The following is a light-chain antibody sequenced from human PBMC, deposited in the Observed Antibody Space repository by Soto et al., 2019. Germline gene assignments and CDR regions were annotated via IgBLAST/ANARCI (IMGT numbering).Light chain of an antibody. CDR2: WAS. Sequence: DIVMTKSPDSLAVSLGERATIKFKSGDGLLYSSNNKNYLAWCQQKPGQPPKLLIYWASTRESGVPDRFSGSGSGTDFTLTISSLQAEDVAVYYCQQYYSTPLTFGGGTKVDI. CDR1: DGLLYSSNNKNY. V-gene: IGKV4-1*01. CDR3: QQYYSTPLT. J-gene: IGKJ4*01.